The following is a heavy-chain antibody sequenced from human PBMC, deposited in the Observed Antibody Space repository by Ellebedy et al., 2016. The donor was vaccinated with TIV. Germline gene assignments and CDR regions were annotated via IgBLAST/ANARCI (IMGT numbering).Heavy chain of an antibody. Sequence: GGSLRLSCAASGFTFSSYSMNWVRQAPGEGLEWVSSISSDTTYTYYADSVKGRFTISRDNAKNSLYLQMNSLRAEDTAVYYCAGDYRYGANSNRIDYWGRGTLVTVSS. J-gene: IGHJ4*01. CDR1: GFTFSSYS. D-gene: IGHD4-23*01. CDR3: AGDYRYGANSNRIDY. CDR2: ISSDTTYT. V-gene: IGHV3-21*06.